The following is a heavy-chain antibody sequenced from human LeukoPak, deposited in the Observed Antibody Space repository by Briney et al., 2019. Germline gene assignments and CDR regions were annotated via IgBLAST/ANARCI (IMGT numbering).Heavy chain of an antibody. CDR1: GFSFSTFA. CDR3: ARERSGPSFDP. J-gene: IGHJ5*02. D-gene: IGHD1-26*01. V-gene: IGHV3-66*01. CDR2: IYSGGST. Sequence: GGSLRLSCAASGFSFSTFAMNWVRQAPGKGLEWVSVIYSGGSTYYADSVKGRFTISRDNSKNTLYLQMNSLRAEDTAVYYCARERSGPSFDPWGQGTLVTVSS.